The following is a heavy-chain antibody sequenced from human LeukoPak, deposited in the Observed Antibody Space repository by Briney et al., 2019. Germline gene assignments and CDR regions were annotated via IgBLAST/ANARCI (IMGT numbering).Heavy chain of an antibody. V-gene: IGHV3-15*01. CDR2: IKSKTDGGTT. Sequence: GGSLRLSCAASGFTFSNAWMSWVRQAPGKGLEWVGRIKSKTDGGTTDYAAPVKGRFTISRDDSKNTLYLQMSSLKTEDTAVYYCTTVVDMITFGGVIARRVDYWGRGTLVTVSS. J-gene: IGHJ4*02. CDR1: GFTFSNAW. D-gene: IGHD3-16*02. CDR3: TTVVDMITFGGVIARRVDY.